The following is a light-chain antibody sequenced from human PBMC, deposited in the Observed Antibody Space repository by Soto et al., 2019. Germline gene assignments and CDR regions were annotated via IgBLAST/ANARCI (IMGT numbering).Light chain of an antibody. Sequence: EIVLTQSPGTLSLSPGERATLSCRASQSVSSSYLAWYQQKPGQPPRILIYGASSRATGIPDRFSGSGSGTDFTLTISRLEPEDFAVFSCQHYDSLPITFGRGTRLET. CDR1: QSVSSSY. V-gene: IGKV3-20*01. CDR2: GAS. J-gene: IGKJ5*01. CDR3: QHYDSLPIT.